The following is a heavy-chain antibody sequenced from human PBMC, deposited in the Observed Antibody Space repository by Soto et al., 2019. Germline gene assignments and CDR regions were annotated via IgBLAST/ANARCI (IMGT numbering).Heavy chain of an antibody. CDR2: ISGSGGST. CDR3: AKDPSECSGGSCYQTFFDY. D-gene: IGHD2-15*01. J-gene: IGHJ4*02. V-gene: IGHV3-23*01. Sequence: GGSLRLSCAASGFTFSSYAMSWVRQAPGKGLEWVSAISGSGGSTYYADSVKGRFTISRDNSKNTLYLQMNSLRAEDTAVYYCAKDPSECSGGSCYQTFFDYWGQGTMVTVYS. CDR1: GFTFSSYA.